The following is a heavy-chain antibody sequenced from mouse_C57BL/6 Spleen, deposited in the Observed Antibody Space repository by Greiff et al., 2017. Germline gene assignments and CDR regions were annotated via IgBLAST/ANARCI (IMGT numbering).Heavy chain of an antibody. CDR2: IHPNSGST. CDR3: AKTAQAHYYAMDY. Sequence: QVQLKQPGAELVKPGASVKLSCKASGYTFTSYWMHWVKQRPGQGLEWIGMIHPNSGSTNYNEKFKSKATLTVDKSSSTAYMQLSSLTSEDSAVYYCAKTAQAHYYAMDYWGQGTSVTVSS. V-gene: IGHV1-64*01. D-gene: IGHD3-2*02. J-gene: IGHJ4*01. CDR1: GYTFTSYW.